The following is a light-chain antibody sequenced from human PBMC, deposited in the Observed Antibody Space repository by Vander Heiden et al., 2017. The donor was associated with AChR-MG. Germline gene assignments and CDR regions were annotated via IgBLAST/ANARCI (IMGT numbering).Light chain of an antibody. Sequence: EIVLTQSPGTLSLSPGERATPSCRASQSDSYNSLVWYQQKPGQAPRLLIYGASSRATGIPDRFSGSGYGTEFTLTVTRREPEDFAVYYCQRDGGSQVYIYGQGTKLEI. CDR1: QSDSYNS. J-gene: IGKJ2*01. CDR2: GAS. CDR3: QRDGGSQVYI. V-gene: IGKV3-20*01.